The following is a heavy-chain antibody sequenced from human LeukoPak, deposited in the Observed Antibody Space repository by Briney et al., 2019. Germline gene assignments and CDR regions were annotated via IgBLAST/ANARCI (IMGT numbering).Heavy chain of an antibody. CDR1: GGSFSGYY. CDR2: INHSGST. V-gene: IGHV4-34*01. J-gene: IGHJ4*02. CDR3: ASFYPRDY. D-gene: IGHD3-16*02. Sequence: SETLSLTCAVYGGSFSGYYWSWIRQPPGKGLEWIGEINHSGSTNYNPSLKSRVTISVDTSKNQFSLKLSFVTAADTAVYYCASFYPRDYWGQGTLVTVSS.